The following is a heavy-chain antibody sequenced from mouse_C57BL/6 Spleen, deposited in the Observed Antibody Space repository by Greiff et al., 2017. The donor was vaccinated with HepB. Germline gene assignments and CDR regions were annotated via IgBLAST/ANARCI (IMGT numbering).Heavy chain of an antibody. J-gene: IGHJ4*01. CDR1: GYTFTSYW. CDR2: IYPGSGST. Sequence: QVQLQQPGAELVKPGASVKMSCKASGYTFTSYWITWVKQRPGQGLEWIGDIYPGSGSTNYNEKFKSKATLTVDTSSSTAYMQLRSLTSEDSAVYYCARGTITTEDAMDYWGQGTSVTVSS. CDR3: ARGTITTEDAMDY. D-gene: IGHD1-1*01. V-gene: IGHV1-55*01.